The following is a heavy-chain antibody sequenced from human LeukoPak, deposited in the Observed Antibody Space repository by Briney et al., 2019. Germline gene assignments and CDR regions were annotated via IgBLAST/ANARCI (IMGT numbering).Heavy chain of an antibody. CDR3: ARVYLGGIAAAGAPDY. CDR2: INTDGSST. CDR1: GFTFSSYW. J-gene: IGHJ4*02. V-gene: IGHV3-74*01. Sequence: GGSLRLSCAASGFTFSSYWMHWVRQAPGKGLVWVSRINTDGSSTSYADSVKGRFTISRDNAKNTLYLQMNSLRAEDTAVYYCARVYLGGIAAAGAPDYWGQGTLVTVSS. D-gene: IGHD6-13*01.